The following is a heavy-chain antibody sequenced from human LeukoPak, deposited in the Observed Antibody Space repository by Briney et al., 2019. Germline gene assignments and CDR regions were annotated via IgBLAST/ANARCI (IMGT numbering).Heavy chain of an antibody. CDR2: IIPIFGTA. Sequence: SVKVSCKASGGTFSSYAISWVRQAPGQGLEWMGRIIPIFGTANYAQKFQGRVTITTDESTSTAYMELSSLRSEDTAVYYCARSRLSYFDNSMLSFDIWGQGTMVTVSS. CDR1: GGTFSSYA. D-gene: IGHD3-22*01. V-gene: IGHV1-69*05. CDR3: ARSRLSYFDNSMLSFDI. J-gene: IGHJ3*02.